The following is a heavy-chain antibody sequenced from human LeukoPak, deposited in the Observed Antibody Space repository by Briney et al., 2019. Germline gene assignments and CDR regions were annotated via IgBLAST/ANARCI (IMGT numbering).Heavy chain of an antibody. CDR3: AKPDRQWLVIDY. CDR1: GFTFTSYA. Sequence: PGGSLRLSCAASGFTFTSYAMSWVRQAPGKGLEWVSAIRRSGGSTYYADSVKGRFTISRDNSKNTLYLQMNSLRAEDTAVYYCAKPDRQWLVIDYWGQGTLVTVSS. J-gene: IGHJ4*02. CDR2: IRRSGGST. D-gene: IGHD6-19*01. V-gene: IGHV3-23*01.